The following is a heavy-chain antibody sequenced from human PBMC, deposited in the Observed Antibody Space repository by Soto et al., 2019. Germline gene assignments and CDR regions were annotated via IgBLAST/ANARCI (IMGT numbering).Heavy chain of an antibody. J-gene: IGHJ4*02. CDR1: GYTFTSYA. V-gene: IGHV1-3*01. CDR2: INAGNGNT. CDR3: ARDAATYDSSGYYYSY. D-gene: IGHD3-22*01. Sequence: GASVKVSCKASGYTFTSYAMHWVRQAPGQRLEWMGWINAGNGNTKYSQKFQGRVTITRDTSASTAYMELSSLRSEDTAVYYCARDAATYDSSGYYYSYWGQGTLVTVSS.